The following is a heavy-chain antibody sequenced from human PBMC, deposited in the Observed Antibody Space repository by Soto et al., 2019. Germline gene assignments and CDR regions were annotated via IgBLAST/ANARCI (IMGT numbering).Heavy chain of an antibody. V-gene: IGHV1-46*01. CDR3: ARHEVSSWSMAGVFPAFDY. CDR2: INPSGGST. Sequence: QVQLVQSGAEVKKPGASVKVSCKASGYTFTSYYMHWVRQAPGQGLEWMGIINPSGGSTSYAQKFQGRVTMTRDTSTSTVYMELSSLRSEDTAVYYCARHEVSSWSMAGVFPAFDYWGQGTLVTVSS. CDR1: GYTFTSYY. D-gene: IGHD6-13*01. J-gene: IGHJ4*02.